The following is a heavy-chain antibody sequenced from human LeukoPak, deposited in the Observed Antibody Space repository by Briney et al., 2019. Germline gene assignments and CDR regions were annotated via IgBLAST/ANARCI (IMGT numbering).Heavy chain of an antibody. CDR1: GGSFSGYY. CDR2: INHSGST. J-gene: IGHJ4*02. V-gene: IGHV4-34*01. D-gene: IGHD2-21*01. CDR3: ARILAYCGGDCSFFDY. Sequence: SETLSLTCAVYGGSFSGYYWSWIRQPPGRGLEWIGEINHSGSTNYNPSLKSRVTISVDTSKNQFSLKLSSVTAADTAVYYCARILAYCGGDCSFFDYWGQGTLVTVSS.